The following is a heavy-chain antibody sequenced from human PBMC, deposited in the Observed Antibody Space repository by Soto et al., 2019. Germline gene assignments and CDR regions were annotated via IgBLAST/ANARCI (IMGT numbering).Heavy chain of an antibody. J-gene: IGHJ5*02. Sequence: QVQLQESGPGLVKPSQTLSLTCTVSGGSISSGDYYWSWIRQHPGKGLEWIGYIYYSGRTYYNPPIQSRVTILVDTSKNQFSLKLNSVTAADTAVYYCARWWSGSRQGFDPWGQGTLVTVSS. CDR1: GGSISSGDYY. V-gene: IGHV4-31*03. D-gene: IGHD3-3*01. CDR3: ARWWSGSRQGFDP. CDR2: IYYSGRT.